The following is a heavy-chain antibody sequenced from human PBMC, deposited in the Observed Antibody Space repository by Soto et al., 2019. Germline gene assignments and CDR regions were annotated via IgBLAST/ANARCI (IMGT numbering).Heavy chain of an antibody. V-gene: IGHV3-21*01. CDR3: AREQLGGVIVPNDAFDI. J-gene: IGHJ3*02. CDR1: GFTFSSYS. D-gene: IGHD3-16*02. CDR2: ISSSSSYI. Sequence: GGSLRLSCAASGFTFSSYSMNWVRQAPGKGLEWVSSISSSSSYIYYADSVKGRFTISRDNAKNSLYLQMNSLRAEDTAVYYCAREQLGGVIVPNDAFDIWGQGTMVTVSS.